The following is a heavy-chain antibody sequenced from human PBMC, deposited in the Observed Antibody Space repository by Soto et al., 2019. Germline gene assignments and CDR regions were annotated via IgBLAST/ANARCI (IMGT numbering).Heavy chain of an antibody. Sequence: GESLRLSCAASGFTFSSYGMHWVRQAPGKGLEWVAVIWYDGSNKYYADSVKGRFTISRDNSKNTLYLQMNSLRAEDTAVYYCARVSNNYYDSSGLSPWGQGTLVTVSS. V-gene: IGHV3-33*01. J-gene: IGHJ5*02. CDR1: GFTFSSYG. CDR3: ARVSNNYYDSSGLSP. CDR2: IWYDGSNK. D-gene: IGHD3-22*01.